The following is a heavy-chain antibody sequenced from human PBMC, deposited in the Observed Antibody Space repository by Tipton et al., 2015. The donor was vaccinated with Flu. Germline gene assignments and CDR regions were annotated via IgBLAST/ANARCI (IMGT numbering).Heavy chain of an antibody. CDR3: ARESLNWNYHRAFDY. D-gene: IGHD1-7*01. CDR2: ISSSSSTI. Sequence: GSLRLSCAASGFTFSSYSMNWVRQAPGKGLEWVSYISSSSSTIYYADSVKGRFTISRDNAKNSLYLQMNSLRAEDTAVYYCARESLNWNYHRAFDYWGQGTLVTVSS. V-gene: IGHV3-48*04. J-gene: IGHJ4*02. CDR1: GFTFSSYS.